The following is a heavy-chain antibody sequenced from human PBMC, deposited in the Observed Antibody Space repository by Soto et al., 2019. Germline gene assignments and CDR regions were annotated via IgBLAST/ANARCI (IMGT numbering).Heavy chain of an antibody. CDR3: AKGRKDNGSYRTAIDY. V-gene: IGHV3-13*01. D-gene: IGHD1-26*01. CDR2: IGTAGDT. CDR1: GFTFSSYD. J-gene: IGHJ4*02. Sequence: EVQLVESGGGLVQPGGSLRLSCAASGFTFSSYDMHWVRQATGKGLEWVSAIGTAGDTYYPGSVKGRFTISRENAKNSLYLQMNSLRAEDTAVYYCAKGRKDNGSYRTAIDYWGQGALVTVSS.